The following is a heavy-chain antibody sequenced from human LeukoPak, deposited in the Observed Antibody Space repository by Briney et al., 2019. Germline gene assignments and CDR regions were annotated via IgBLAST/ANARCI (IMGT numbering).Heavy chain of an antibody. CDR2: IGGSDERI. CDR1: GFSFSNYG. J-gene: IGHJ5*01. Sequence: PGGSLRLSCVASGFSFSNYGMTWVRQAPGRGLEWVSGIGGSDERIEYAASVRGRFAISRDNSKNTLYLQMNSLRAEDSAVYICARRGTTGPHNWFDSWGQGNLVTVSS. D-gene: IGHD3-16*01. CDR3: ARRGTTGPHNWFDS. V-gene: IGHV3-23*01.